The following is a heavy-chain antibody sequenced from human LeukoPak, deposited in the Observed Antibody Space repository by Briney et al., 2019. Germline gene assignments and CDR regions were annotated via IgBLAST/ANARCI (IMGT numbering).Heavy chain of an antibody. J-gene: IGHJ4*02. CDR3: ARGGWYFDY. V-gene: IGHV4-39*07. Sequence: SETLSLTCTVSGGSISSSSYYWGWIRQPPGKGLEWIGSIYYSGSTYYNPSLKSRVTISVDTSKNQFSLKLSSVTAADTAVYYCARGGWYFDYWGQGTLVTVSS. CDR1: GGSISSSSYY. D-gene: IGHD6-19*01. CDR2: IYYSGST.